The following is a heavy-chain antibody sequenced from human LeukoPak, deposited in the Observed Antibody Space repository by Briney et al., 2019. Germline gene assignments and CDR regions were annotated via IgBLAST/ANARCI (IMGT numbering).Heavy chain of an antibody. V-gene: IGHV3-11*01. CDR2: ISSSGSTI. D-gene: IGHD4-23*01. J-gene: IGHJ4*02. CDR1: GFTFSDYY. CDR3: ARSASYGGNSGYFDY. Sequence: PGGSLRLSCAVYGFTFSDYYMSCIRQAPGKGREWVSYISSSGSTIYYADSVKGRFTISRDNAKNSLYLQMNSLRAEDTAVYYCARSASYGGNSGYFDYWGQGTLVTVSS.